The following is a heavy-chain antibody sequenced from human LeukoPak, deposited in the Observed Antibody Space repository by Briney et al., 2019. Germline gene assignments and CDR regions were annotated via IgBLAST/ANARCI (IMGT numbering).Heavy chain of an antibody. CDR1: GFTFSSYW. V-gene: IGHV3-74*01. CDR2: INSDGSST. J-gene: IGHJ3*02. CDR3: VKDAYNFKDAFDI. D-gene: IGHD1-1*01. Sequence: GGSLRLSCAASGFTFSSYWMHWVRQAPGKGLVWVSRINSDGSSTSYADSVKGRFTISRDNSQNTLYLQMNSLRAEDTALYYCVKDAYNFKDAFDIWGQGTMVTVSS.